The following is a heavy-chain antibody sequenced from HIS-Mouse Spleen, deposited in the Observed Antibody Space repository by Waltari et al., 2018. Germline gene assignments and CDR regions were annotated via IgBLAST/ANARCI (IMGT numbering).Heavy chain of an antibody. CDR2: IYYSGST. CDR1: GGSISSYY. J-gene: IGHJ3*02. Sequence: QVQLQESGPGLVKPSETLSLTCTVSGGSISSYYWSWIRQPPGKGLEWIGDIYYSGSTNYNPSLKSRVTISVDTSKNQFSLKLSSVTAADTAVYYCARGGWNFDIWGQGTMVTVSS. D-gene: IGHD1-1*01. CDR3: ARGGWNFDI. V-gene: IGHV4-59*01.